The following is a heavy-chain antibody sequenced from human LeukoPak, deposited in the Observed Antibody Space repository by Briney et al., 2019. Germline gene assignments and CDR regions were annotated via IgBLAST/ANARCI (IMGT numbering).Heavy chain of an antibody. CDR2: IYHSGST. CDR1: GGSISSGGYS. D-gene: IGHD1-14*01. J-gene: IGHJ3*02. Sequence: KASQTLSLTCAVSGGSISSGGYSWSWIRQPPGKGLEWIGYIYHSGSTYYNPSLKSRVTISVDRSKNQFSLKLSSVTAADTAVYYCAREAAEPLGAFDIWGQGTMVTVSS. V-gene: IGHV4-30-2*01. CDR3: AREAAEPLGAFDI.